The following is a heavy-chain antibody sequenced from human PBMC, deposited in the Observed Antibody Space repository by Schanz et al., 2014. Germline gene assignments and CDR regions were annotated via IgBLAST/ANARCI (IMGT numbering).Heavy chain of an antibody. D-gene: IGHD3-22*01. CDR3: ARGTRERLLLRFWQFAFDI. J-gene: IGHJ3*02. Sequence: QVQLQQWGAGLLKPSETLSLTCAVYGGSFSSNYWSWIRQPPGKGLEWIGEINQSGTTNYNPSLKSRVTMSVDSSKNQISLKLRSLTAADTAVYYCARGTRERLLLRFWQFAFDIWGRGTMVTVSS. CDR1: GGSFSSNY. V-gene: IGHV4-34*02. CDR2: INQSGTT.